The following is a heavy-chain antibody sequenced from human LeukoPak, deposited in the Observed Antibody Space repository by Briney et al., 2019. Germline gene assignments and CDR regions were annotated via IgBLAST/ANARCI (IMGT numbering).Heavy chain of an antibody. CDR2: ISAGNSNT. Sequence: GASVKVSCKASGYTFTSYTIHWVRQAPGQRLEWMGWISAGNSNTKYSQKLQGRVIITRDTSASTAYMELSSLRSEDTAMYYCARSYGDYSHFDYWGQGTLVTVSS. CDR3: ARSYGDYSHFDY. CDR1: GYTFTSYT. J-gene: IGHJ4*02. D-gene: IGHD4-17*01. V-gene: IGHV1-3*01.